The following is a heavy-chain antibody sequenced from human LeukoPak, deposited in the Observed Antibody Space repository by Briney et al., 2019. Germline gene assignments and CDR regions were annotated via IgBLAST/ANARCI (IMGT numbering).Heavy chain of an antibody. V-gene: IGHV3-21*01. CDR2: ISSRSSYI. Sequence: GGSLRLSCAASGFTLSNYSMNWVRQAPGKGLEWVSSISSRSSYIYYADSVKGRFTISRDNAKNSLYLQMNSLRAEDTAGYYLARFRFGYYDNSAPPWGQGTLVTVSS. D-gene: IGHD3-22*01. CDR1: GFTLSNYS. J-gene: IGHJ5*02. CDR3: ARFRFGYYDNSAPP.